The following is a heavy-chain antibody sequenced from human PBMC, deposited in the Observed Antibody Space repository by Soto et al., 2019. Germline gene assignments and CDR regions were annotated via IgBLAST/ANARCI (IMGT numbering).Heavy chain of an antibody. CDR2: MWYDGSNK. CDR3: AKDPGTDYFDS. V-gene: IGHV3-33*06. CDR1: GFTFSVHG. Sequence: GGSLRLSCAASGFTFSVHGIHWVRQAPGKGLEWVAVMWYDGSNKYYADSVKGRFTISRDNAKNTLYLQMNSLRAEDTAVYYCAKDPGTDYFDSWGQGTLVTVSS. J-gene: IGHJ4*02.